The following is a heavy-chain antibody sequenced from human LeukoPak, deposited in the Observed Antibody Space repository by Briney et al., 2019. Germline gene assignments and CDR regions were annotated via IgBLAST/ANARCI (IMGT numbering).Heavy chain of an antibody. CDR1: GYTFSNYD. V-gene: IGHV1-8*01. CDR2: MNPNSRNT. J-gene: IGHJ6*02. D-gene: IGHD2-8*01. CDR3: ARVHILGGRTRILTNLIRGLDV. Sequence: ASVKVSCKASGYTFSNYDINWVRQAPGQGLEWMAWMNPNSRNTGYAHKFQGRLTLTRTTSINTAYMELSSLTFEDTAVYYCARVHILGGRTRILTNLIRGLDVWGQGTTVTVSS.